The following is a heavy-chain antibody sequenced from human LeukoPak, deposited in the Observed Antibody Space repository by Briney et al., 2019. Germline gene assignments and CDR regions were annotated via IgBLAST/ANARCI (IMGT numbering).Heavy chain of an antibody. CDR1: GGTFSSHA. Sequence: SVKVSCKASGGTFSSHAISWVRQAPGQGLEWMGGIIPIFGTANYAQKFQGRVTITADEFTSTAYMELSSLRSEDTAVYYCARQQRITMVRGIPNWFDPWGQGTLVTVSS. D-gene: IGHD3-10*01. CDR2: IIPIFGTA. J-gene: IGHJ5*02. CDR3: ARQQRITMVRGIPNWFDP. V-gene: IGHV1-69*13.